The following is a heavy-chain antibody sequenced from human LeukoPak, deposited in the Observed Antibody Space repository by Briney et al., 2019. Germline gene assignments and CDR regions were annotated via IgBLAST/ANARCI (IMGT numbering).Heavy chain of an antibody. J-gene: IGHJ6*03. CDR3: ARGVTTNYYYYMDV. Sequence: PGGSLRLSCAASGFTFDDYVMLWVRHAPGKGLEWVSGISWNSGDIGYADSVKGRFTISRDNAKNSLYLQMNRLRVEDTALYFCARGVTTNYYYYMDVWGKGTTVTVSS. V-gene: IGHV3-9*01. CDR1: GFTFDDYV. CDR2: ISWNSGDI. D-gene: IGHD4-11*01.